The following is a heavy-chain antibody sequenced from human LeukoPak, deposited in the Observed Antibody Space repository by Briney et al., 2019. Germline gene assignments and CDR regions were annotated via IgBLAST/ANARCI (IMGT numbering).Heavy chain of an antibody. J-gene: IGHJ4*02. CDR1: GYSFPSYC. CDR2: IYPVDFDT. CDR3: GRPLQTGYSSSWYV. Sequence: GESLQSSCQGSGYSFPSYCIGWVRQIPGKGLGWMGIIYPVDFDTRYSPSFQGQVTISADKSISTPYLQGSSLKASDTAMYYCGRPLQTGYSSSWYVWGQGTLVTVSS. D-gene: IGHD6-13*01. V-gene: IGHV5-51*01.